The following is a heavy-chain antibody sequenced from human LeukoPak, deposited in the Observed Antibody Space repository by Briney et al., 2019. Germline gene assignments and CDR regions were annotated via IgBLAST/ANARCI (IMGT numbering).Heavy chain of an antibody. J-gene: IGHJ4*02. CDR3: TADNCGSASCYAHY. CDR2: FKSKTDGGAT. Sequence: PGGSLRLSCAASGFTFSSYSMNWVRQAPGKGLEWVGRFKSKTDGGATDYAAPVKGRFTISRDVSKTTLFLQMNSLKTEDTAVYYCTADNCGSASCYAHYWGQGTLVTVSS. CDR1: GFTFSSYS. D-gene: IGHD2-2*01. V-gene: IGHV3-15*01.